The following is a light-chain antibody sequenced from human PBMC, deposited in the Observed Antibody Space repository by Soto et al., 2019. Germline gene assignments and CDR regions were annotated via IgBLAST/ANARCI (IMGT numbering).Light chain of an antibody. CDR2: ASS. V-gene: IGKV1-39*01. J-gene: IGKJ2*01. Sequence: DIQMTQSPSSLSISVGDRVTITCQASQSISSYLNWYQQKPGKAPKLKIYASSNLPSGVPSRFSGSGSGTDFTLTISSLQPEDFATYYCQQSYITPYTFGQGTKLDI. CDR3: QQSYITPYT. CDR1: QSISSY.